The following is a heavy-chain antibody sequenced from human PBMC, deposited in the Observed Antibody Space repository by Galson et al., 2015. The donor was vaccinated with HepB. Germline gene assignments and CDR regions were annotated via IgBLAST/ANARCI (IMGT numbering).Heavy chain of an antibody. CDR3: ARDLLSGGFGESYIDY. J-gene: IGHJ4*02. D-gene: IGHD3-10*01. CDR2: ISYDGSNK. Sequence: SLRLSCAASGFTFSSYAMHWVRQAPGKGLEWVAVISYDGSNKYYADSVKGRFTISRDNSKNTLYLQMNSLRAEDTAVYYCARDLLSGGFGESYIDYWGQGTLVTVSS. CDR1: GFTFSSYA. V-gene: IGHV3-30-3*01.